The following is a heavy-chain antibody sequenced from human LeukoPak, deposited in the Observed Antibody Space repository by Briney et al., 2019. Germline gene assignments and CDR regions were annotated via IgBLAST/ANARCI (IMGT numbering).Heavy chain of an antibody. CDR1: GYTFTGYY. CDR3: AREAHCSSTSCQGGWFDP. J-gene: IGHJ5*02. Sequence: ASVKISCKASGYTFTGYYMHWVRQAPGQGLEWMGWINPNSGGTNYAQKFQGRVTMTRDTSISTAYMELSRLRSDDTAVYYCAREAHCSSTSCQGGWFDPWGQGTLVTVSS. CDR2: INPNSGGT. D-gene: IGHD2-2*01. V-gene: IGHV1-2*02.